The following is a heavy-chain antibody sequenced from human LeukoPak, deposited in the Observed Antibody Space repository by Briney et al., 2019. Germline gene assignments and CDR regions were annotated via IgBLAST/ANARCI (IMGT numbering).Heavy chain of an antibody. CDR2: ISSGSSYI. D-gene: IGHD3-10*01. Sequence: GGSLRLSCAASGFPFSSHNMNWVRQAPGKGLEWVSSISSGSSYIYFADSLKGRFTISRDNAKNSLYLQINSLRAEDTAVYYCAAGSSNSGFDCWGQGTLVTVSS. V-gene: IGHV3-21*01. CDR1: GFPFSSHN. J-gene: IGHJ4*02. CDR3: AAGSSNSGFDC.